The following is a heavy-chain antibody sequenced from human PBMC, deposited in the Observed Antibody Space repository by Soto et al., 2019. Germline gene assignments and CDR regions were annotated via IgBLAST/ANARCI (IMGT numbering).Heavy chain of an antibody. CDR3: ARPSGSYMPFDS. D-gene: IGHD1-26*01. Sequence: GGSPRLACAASGFTLCSQWVPWVCKTPGKGLVWVSRINNDGSSTVYADSVKGRFTISRDNAKNTLYLQMNSLRVEDTAVYYCARPSGSYMPFDSWGQGTLVTVS. J-gene: IGHJ4*02. CDR1: GFTLCSQW. V-gene: IGHV3-74*01. CDR2: INNDGSST.